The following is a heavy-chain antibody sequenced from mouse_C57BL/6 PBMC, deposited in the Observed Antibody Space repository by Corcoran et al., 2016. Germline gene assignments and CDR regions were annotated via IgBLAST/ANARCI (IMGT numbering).Heavy chain of an antibody. D-gene: IGHD2-5*01. Sequence: QVQLQQSGAELMKPGASVKISWKASGYAFSSYCIDVVNQRPGQGREGSGQIYPGDGDTNYNGKFKGKATLTADKTSSTAYMQLSSLTSEDSAVYFCARPSHYSNYGFMDYLGQGTSVTVS. J-gene: IGHJ4*01. CDR2: IYPGDGDT. CDR3: ARPSHYSNYGFMDY. V-gene: IGHV1-80*01. CDR1: GYAFSSYC.